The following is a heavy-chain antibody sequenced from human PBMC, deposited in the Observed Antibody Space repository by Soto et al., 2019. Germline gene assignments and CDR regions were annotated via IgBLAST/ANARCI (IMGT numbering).Heavy chain of an antibody. D-gene: IGHD5-18*01. CDR1: GFTFSNYA. CDR2: ISDSGSST. Sequence: EVQLLESGGGLVQPGGSLRLSCAASGFTFSNYAMSWVRQAPGKGLEWVSSISDSGSSTYYADSVKGRCTISRDNSKNTLYLQMNSLRGDDTAVYYCAKDRSVDTRDWFDPWGQGTLVTVSS. V-gene: IGHV3-23*01. CDR3: AKDRSVDTRDWFDP. J-gene: IGHJ5*02.